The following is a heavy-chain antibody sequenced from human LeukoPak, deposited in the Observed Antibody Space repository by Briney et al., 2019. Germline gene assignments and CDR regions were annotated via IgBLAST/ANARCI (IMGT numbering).Heavy chain of an antibody. D-gene: IGHD2-2*01. CDR2: IYYSGST. Sequence: PETLSLTCTVSGGSISSYYWSWIRQPPGKGLQWIGSIYYSGSTYYNPSLKSRVTISVDTSKNQVSLKLSSVTAADTSVYYCVRHTGYCGSTTCHPKYFRDWGQGTLVTVSS. CDR3: VRHTGYCGSTTCHPKYFRD. CDR1: GGSISSYY. J-gene: IGHJ1*01. V-gene: IGHV4-39*01.